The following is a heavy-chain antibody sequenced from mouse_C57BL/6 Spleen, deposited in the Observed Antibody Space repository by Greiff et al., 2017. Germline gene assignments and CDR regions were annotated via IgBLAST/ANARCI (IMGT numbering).Heavy chain of an antibody. J-gene: IGHJ2*01. CDR3: ARSGTGFFDY. Sequence: QVQLQQPGAEPVKPGASVKLSCKASGYTFTSYWMHWVKQRPGRGLEWIGRIDPNSGGTKYNEKFKSKATLTVDKPSSTAYMQLSSLTSEDSAVYYWARSGTGFFDYWAQGTTLTVSS. CDR1: GYTFTSYW. CDR2: IDPNSGGT. D-gene: IGHD3-2*02. V-gene: IGHV1-72*01.